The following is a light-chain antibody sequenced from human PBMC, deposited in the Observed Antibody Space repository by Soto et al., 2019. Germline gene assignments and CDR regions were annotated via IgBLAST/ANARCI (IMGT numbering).Light chain of an antibody. CDR2: DVG. Sequence: QSALTQPASVSGSPGQSITIACTGTSSDIVGYNFVSWYQQHPGKAPKLLIYDVGNRPSGVSNRFSGSKSGNTASLTISGLQAEDEAHYYCNSYRTGSTYVFGTGTKLTVL. CDR1: SSDIVGYNF. V-gene: IGLV2-14*01. J-gene: IGLJ1*01. CDR3: NSYRTGSTYV.